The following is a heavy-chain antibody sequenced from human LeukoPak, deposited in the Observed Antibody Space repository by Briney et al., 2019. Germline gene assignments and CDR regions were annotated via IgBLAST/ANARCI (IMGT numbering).Heavy chain of an antibody. Sequence: PGGSLRLSCAASGFTFSTYNMNWVRQAPGKGLEWVSSITSSSSYIYYADSVKGRFTISRDNAKNSLYLQMNSLRAEDTAVYYCARDTGAYYDSGGLDYWGQGTLVTVSS. CDR1: GFTFSTYN. CDR2: ITSSSSYI. D-gene: IGHD3-22*01. J-gene: IGHJ4*02. CDR3: ARDTGAYYDSGGLDY. V-gene: IGHV3-21*01.